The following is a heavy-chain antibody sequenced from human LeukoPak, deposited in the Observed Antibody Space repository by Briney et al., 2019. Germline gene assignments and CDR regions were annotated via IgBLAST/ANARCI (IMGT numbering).Heavy chain of an antibody. V-gene: IGHV3-23*01. Sequence: GGSLRLSCAASGFTFNNYAMSWVRQTPGKGLECVSVVTGSGGDTYYTGSVNGRFTISRDNSKNTLYLQMNSLRAEDTAVYYCARGTLEHCSGASCYPLDSWGQGTLVTVSS. D-gene: IGHD2-15*01. CDR1: GFTFNNYA. CDR3: ARGTLEHCSGASCYPLDS. J-gene: IGHJ5*01. CDR2: VTGSGGDT.